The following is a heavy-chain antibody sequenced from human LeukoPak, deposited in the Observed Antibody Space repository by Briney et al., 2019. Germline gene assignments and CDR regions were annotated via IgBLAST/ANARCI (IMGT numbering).Heavy chain of an antibody. D-gene: IGHD3-22*01. CDR1: GGIFSNYA. CDR3: ARTYYYDSNGPQDAFDI. Sequence: SVKVSCKASGGIFSNYAISWVRQAPGQGLEWMGRIIPIIDLANYAQKFQDRVTITADKSTRTAYMELSSLGSEDTAVYYCARTYYYDSNGPQDAFDIWGQGTMVTVSS. V-gene: IGHV1-69*04. J-gene: IGHJ3*02. CDR2: IIPIIDLA.